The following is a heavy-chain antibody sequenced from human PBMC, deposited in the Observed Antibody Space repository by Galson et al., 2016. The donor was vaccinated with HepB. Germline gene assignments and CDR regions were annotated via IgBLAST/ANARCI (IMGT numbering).Heavy chain of an antibody. Sequence: SLRLSCAASGFMFNYYSMNWVRQAPGKGLEWVSSITNNGNDKYYADSAKGRFTISRDNAKNSLFLQMDSLRAEDTAVYYCARYLIAAPGRTFFYYYYYMDFWGRGALVTVSS. J-gene: IGHJ6*03. CDR2: ITNNGNDK. D-gene: IGHD6-13*01. CDR1: GFMFNYYS. CDR3: ARYLIAAPGRTFFYYYYYMDF. V-gene: IGHV3-21*01.